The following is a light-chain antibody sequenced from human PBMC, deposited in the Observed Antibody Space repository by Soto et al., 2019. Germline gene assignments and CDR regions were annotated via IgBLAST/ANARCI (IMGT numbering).Light chain of an antibody. CDR1: QSVSSN. V-gene: IGKV3-15*01. CDR3: QQFNNWPRT. J-gene: IGKJ1*01. CDR2: GAS. Sequence: EIVMPQSPAPLSVSPGERATLSCRASQSVSSNLAWYQQIPGQAPRLLIYGASTRATGIPDRFSGSGSETEFTLTVSSLQSEDFAVYYCQQFNNWPRTFGQGTKVDIK.